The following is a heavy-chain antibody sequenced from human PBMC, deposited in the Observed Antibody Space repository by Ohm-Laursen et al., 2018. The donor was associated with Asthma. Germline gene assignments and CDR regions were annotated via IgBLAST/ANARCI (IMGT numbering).Heavy chain of an antibody. J-gene: IGHJ3*02. V-gene: IGHV3-33*01. D-gene: IGHD3-22*01. Sequence: SLRLSCAASGFTFSSYGMHWVRQAPGKGLEWVAVIWYDGSNKYYADSVKGRFTISRDNSKNTLYLQMNSLRAEDTAVYYCARDSTPLPGAYYDSSFGAFDIWGQGTMVTVSS. CDR2: IWYDGSNK. CDR1: GFTFSSYG. CDR3: ARDSTPLPGAYYDSSFGAFDI.